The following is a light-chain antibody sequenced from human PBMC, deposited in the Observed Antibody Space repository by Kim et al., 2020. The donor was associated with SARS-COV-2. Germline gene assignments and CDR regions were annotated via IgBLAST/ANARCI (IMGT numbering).Light chain of an antibody. CDR2: DAS. CDR3: QQSINWPIT. J-gene: IGKJ5*01. Sequence: LPPGERAALACRARQSVSTYLPWYRRKPGQAPRLLIFDASNRATGIPARFVGSGSGTDFTLTISSLEPKNFAVYYCQQSINWPITFGQRTRLGIK. CDR1: QSVSTY. V-gene: IGKV3-11*01.